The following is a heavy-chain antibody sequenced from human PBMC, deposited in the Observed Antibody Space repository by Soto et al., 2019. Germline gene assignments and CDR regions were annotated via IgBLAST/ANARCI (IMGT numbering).Heavy chain of an antibody. CDR2: VIPIFGTA. V-gene: IGHV1-69*13. CDR1: GGTFSSYA. D-gene: IGHD2-21*02. Sequence: SVKVSCKASGGTFSSYAISWVRQAPGQGLEWMGGVIPIFGTANYAQKFQGRVAITADESTSTAYMELSSLRSEDTAVYYCARPLESIVVVTAWDYYYGMDVWGQGTTVTVSS. CDR3: ARPLESIVVVTAWDYYYGMDV. J-gene: IGHJ6*02.